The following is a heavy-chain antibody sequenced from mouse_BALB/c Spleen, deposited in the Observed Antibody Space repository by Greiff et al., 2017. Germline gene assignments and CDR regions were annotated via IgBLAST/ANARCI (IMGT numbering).Heavy chain of an antibody. D-gene: IGHD1-1*01. CDR3: AFYYYGSRNY. V-gene: IGHV14-3*02. CDR2: IDPANGNT. Sequence: VQLQQSGAELVKPGASVKLSCTASGFNIKDTYMHWVKQRPEQGLEWIGRIDPANGNTKYDPKFQGKATITADTSSNTAYLQLSSLTSEDTAVYYCAFYYYGSRNYWGQGTTLTVSS. CDR1: GFNIKDTY. J-gene: IGHJ2*01.